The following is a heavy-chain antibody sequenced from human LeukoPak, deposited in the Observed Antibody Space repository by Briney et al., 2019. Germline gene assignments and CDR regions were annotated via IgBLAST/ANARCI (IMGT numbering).Heavy chain of an antibody. CDR1: DSSITSTYY. CDR3: ARVLHAPYLIDS. D-gene: IGHD2-8*01. V-gene: IGHV4-38-2*02. J-gene: IGHJ4*02. CDR2: VFRLQTVRT. Sequence: KPSETLSLTCTVSDSSITSTYYWAWFRQPPGKGLEWIATVFRLQTVRTFYNPSLESRVTMSLDPSQNQFSLNLTSVTAADTALYFCARVLHAPYLIDSWGQGTLVIVSS.